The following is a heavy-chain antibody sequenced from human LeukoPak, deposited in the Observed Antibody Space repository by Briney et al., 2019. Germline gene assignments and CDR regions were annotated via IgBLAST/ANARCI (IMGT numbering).Heavy chain of an antibody. J-gene: IGHJ6*02. Sequence: ASVKVSCKASGYNFISYYMHWVRQAPRQGLEWMGIINPIGGSTSYAQKFQDRVTMTRDTYTSTVYMELSSLKSEDTAVYYCAREDVVLVDAVRYYYYGMDVWGQGTTVTVSS. CDR2: INPIGGST. V-gene: IGHV1-46*01. D-gene: IGHD2-8*01. CDR1: GYNFISYY. CDR3: AREDVVLVDAVRYYYYGMDV.